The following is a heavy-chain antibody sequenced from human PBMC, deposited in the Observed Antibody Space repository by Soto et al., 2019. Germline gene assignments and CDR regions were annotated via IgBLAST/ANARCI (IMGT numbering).Heavy chain of an antibody. CDR1: SGSISSSNW. Sequence: QVQLQESGPGLVKPSGTLSLTCAVSSGSISSSNWWSWVRQPPGKGLEWIGEIYHSGSTNYNPSLKGRVTISVDKSKNQFSLKLSSVTAADTAVYYCASRGIAAAGTFDYWGQGTLVTVSS. CDR2: IYHSGST. D-gene: IGHD6-13*01. J-gene: IGHJ4*02. V-gene: IGHV4-4*02. CDR3: ASRGIAAAGTFDY.